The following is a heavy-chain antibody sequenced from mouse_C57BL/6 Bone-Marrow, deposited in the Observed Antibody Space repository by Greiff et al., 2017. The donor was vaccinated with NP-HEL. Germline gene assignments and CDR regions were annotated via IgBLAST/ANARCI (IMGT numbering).Heavy chain of an antibody. CDR2: ISSGGSYT. D-gene: IGHD1-1*01. V-gene: IGHV5-6*01. Sequence: EVKLVESGGDLVKPGGSLKLSCAASGFTFSSYGMSWVRQTPDKRLEWVATISSGGSYTYYPDSVKGRFTISRDNAKNTLYLQMSSLKSEDTAMYYCARMGSSYYYEYWGKGTTLTVAS. J-gene: IGHJ2*01. CDR1: GFTFSSYG. CDR3: ARMGSSYYYEY.